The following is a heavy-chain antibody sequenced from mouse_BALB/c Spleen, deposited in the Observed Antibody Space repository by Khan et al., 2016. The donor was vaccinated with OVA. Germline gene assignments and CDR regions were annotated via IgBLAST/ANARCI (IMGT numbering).Heavy chain of an antibody. J-gene: IGHJ4*01. CDR1: GYSITSDFA. V-gene: IGHV3-2*02. CDR3: TRSVCYAYAYAMDY. CDR2: ISFSGST. D-gene: IGHD2-2*01. Sequence: VQLKESGPGLVKPSQSLSLTCTVTGYSITSDFAWNWVRQFPGNKLEWMGYISFSGSTSYDPSLNSRLSITRDPSKNQFFLQLSSVTTEDTATYYGTRSVCYAYAYAMDYWGQGTSVTVSS.